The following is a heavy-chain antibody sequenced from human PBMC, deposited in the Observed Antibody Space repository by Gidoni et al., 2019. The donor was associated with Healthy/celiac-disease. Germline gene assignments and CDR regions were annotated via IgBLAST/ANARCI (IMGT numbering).Heavy chain of an antibody. Sequence: QLQLQEPGPGLVKPSETLSLTCTVPGGSISSSSYYWGWIRQPPGKGLEWIGSIYYSGSTYYNPSLKSRVTISVDTSKNQFSLKLSSVTAADTAVYYCARHLNGGVAATPFSKWDYYYGMDVWGQGTTVTVSS. J-gene: IGHJ6*02. CDR3: ARHLNGGVAATPFSKWDYYYGMDV. CDR2: IYYSGST. CDR1: GGSISSSSYY. V-gene: IGHV4-39*01. D-gene: IGHD2-15*01.